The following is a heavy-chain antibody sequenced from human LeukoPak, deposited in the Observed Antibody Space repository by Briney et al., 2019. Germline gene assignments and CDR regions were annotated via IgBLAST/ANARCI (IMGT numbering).Heavy chain of an antibody. D-gene: IGHD3-10*01. Sequence: SETLSLTCTVSGGSISSGSYYWSWIRQPAGKGLEWIVRVYTSGSTNYHPSLKSRVTISIDTSTNQFSLKLSSVTAADTAVYYCARSYGSGSHGWFDPWGQGTLVTVSS. J-gene: IGHJ5*02. V-gene: IGHV4-61*02. CDR3: ARSYGSGSHGWFDP. CDR1: GGSISSGSYY. CDR2: VYTSGST.